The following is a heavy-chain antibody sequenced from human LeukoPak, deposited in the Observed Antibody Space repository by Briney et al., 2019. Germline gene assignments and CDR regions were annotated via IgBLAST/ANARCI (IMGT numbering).Heavy chain of an antibody. Sequence: TASQTLSLTCTVSGAFISSGGFYWSWLRQPPGKGLEWIGYIYHSGKAYYNPSLESRVTISVDRSKNHFSLNLNSVTAADTSVYYCARGGRAFDVWGQGTLISVSP. CDR3: ARGGRAFDV. V-gene: IGHV4-30-2*01. CDR1: GAFISSGGFY. CDR2: IYHSGKA. J-gene: IGHJ3*01.